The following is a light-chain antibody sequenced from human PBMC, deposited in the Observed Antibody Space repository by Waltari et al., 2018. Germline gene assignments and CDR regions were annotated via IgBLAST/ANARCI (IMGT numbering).Light chain of an antibody. CDR3: CSYAGRGTYV. V-gene: IGLV2-23*02. J-gene: IGLJ1*01. CDR2: EVF. Sequence: QSALTQPASVSGTPGQSITISCTGTTSDVGSYDLVSWYQQPPGEAPKLLICEVFKRPTDISRRFSGSKSGSTASLTISGLQPEDEADYYCCSYAGRGTYVFGSGTKVTV. CDR1: TSDVGSYDL.